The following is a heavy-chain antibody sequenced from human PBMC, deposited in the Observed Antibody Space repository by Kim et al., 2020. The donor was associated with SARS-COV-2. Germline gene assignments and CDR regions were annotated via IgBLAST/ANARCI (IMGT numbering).Heavy chain of an antibody. CDR2: IYYSGST. J-gene: IGHJ5*02. D-gene: IGHD5-18*01. CDR1: GGSISSYY. Sequence: SETLSLTCTVSGGSISSYYWSWIRQPPGKGLEWIGYIYYSGSTNYNPSLKSRVTISVDTSKNQFSLKLSSVTAADTAVYYCARVLKELWLPGGWFDPWGQGTLVTVSS. CDR3: ARVLKELWLPGGWFDP. V-gene: IGHV4-59*01.